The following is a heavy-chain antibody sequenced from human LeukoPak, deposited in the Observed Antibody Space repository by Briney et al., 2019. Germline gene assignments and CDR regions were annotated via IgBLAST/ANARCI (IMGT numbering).Heavy chain of an antibody. J-gene: IGHJ4*02. CDR2: ISSSSSYI. V-gene: IGHV3-21*01. D-gene: IGHD4-17*01. Sequence: GGSLRLSCAASGFTFSSYSMNWVRQAPGKGLEWVSSISSSSSYIYYADSVKGRFTISRDNAKNSLFLQMNSLRAEDTAVYYCARGGDYGDRWSGYSWGQGTLVTVSS. CDR1: GFTFSSYS. CDR3: ARGGDYGDRWSGYS.